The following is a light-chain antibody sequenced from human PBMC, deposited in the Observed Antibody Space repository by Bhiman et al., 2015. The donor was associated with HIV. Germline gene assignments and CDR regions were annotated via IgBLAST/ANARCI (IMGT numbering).Light chain of an antibody. Sequence: QSALTQPASVSGSPGESITISCTGTKNDIGSYSYVSWYQQHPGKAPKLMIYDVAKRPSGIPDRFSGSKSGTSATLGITGLQTGDEADYYCGTWDSTLSVEVFGGGTKLTVL. V-gene: IGLV2-14*03. CDR1: KNDIGSYSY. J-gene: IGLJ2*01. CDR2: DVA. CDR3: GTWDSTLSVEV.